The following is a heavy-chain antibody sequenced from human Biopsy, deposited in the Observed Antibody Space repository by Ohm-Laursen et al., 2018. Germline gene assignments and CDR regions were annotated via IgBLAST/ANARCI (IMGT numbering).Heavy chain of an antibody. CDR2: IWYDGSNK. CDR3: ARRSTTYCSSTSCSFDY. D-gene: IGHD2-2*01. V-gene: IGHV3-33*01. J-gene: IGHJ4*02. Sequence: SLRLSCTASGFTFSSYGMHWVRQAPGKGLEWVAVIWYDGSNKYYADSVKGRFTISRDNAKNTLYLQMDSLRVEDTAVYYCARRSTTYCSSTSCSFDYWGQGTLVTVSS. CDR1: GFTFSSYG.